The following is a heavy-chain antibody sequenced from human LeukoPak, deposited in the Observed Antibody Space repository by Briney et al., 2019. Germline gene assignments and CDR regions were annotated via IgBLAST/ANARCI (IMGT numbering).Heavy chain of an antibody. J-gene: IGHJ4*02. CDR2: IYSGGST. Sequence: GGSLRLSCAASGFTVSRNYMSWVRQAPGKGLEWVSVIYSGGSTYYADSVKGRFTISRDNSKNTLYLQMNSLRAEDTAVYYCARRPGGYYDTNGILEYFDSWGRGALVTVSS. CDR1: GFTVSRNY. D-gene: IGHD3-22*01. CDR3: ARRPGGYYDTNGILEYFDS. V-gene: IGHV3-66*04.